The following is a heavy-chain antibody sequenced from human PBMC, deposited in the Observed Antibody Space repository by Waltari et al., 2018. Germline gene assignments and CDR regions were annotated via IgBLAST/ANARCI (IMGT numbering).Heavy chain of an antibody. J-gene: IGHJ6*02. V-gene: IGHV3-30*03. CDR2: SLNDGRYT. CDR3: ARGRSYGMDV. Sequence: QVQLMESGGGVVQPGQSLRLSSAASGFAFNKFIFHWVRQAPGKGLDGVASSLNDGRYTKYADSVSGRFSISRDNSENTVYLQMDTLNIEDTGVYYCARGRSYGMDVWGQGTTVTVSS. CDR1: GFAFNKFI.